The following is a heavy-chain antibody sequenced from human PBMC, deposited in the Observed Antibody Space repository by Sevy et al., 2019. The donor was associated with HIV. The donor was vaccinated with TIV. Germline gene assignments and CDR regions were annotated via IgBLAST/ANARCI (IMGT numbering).Heavy chain of an antibody. V-gene: IGHV4-59*01. Sequence: SETLSLTCTVSGDTISGYYWNWIRQPPGKGLEWIGYIYYSRSTTYNPSLKNRVTISKDTSKNRISLNMNSVTAADTAVYYCARGAPNYYYAMDVWGQGTTVTVSS. CDR2: IYYSRST. CDR3: ARGAPNYYYAMDV. CDR1: GDTISGYY. J-gene: IGHJ6*02.